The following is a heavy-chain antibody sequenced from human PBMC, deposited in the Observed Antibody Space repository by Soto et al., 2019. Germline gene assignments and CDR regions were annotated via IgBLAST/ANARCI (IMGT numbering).Heavy chain of an antibody. Sequence: PSETLSLTCTVSGGSITSGGYFWDWIRQPPGKGLEWIGTVHSTGGTYYSPSLRSRVTISVDTSKNLFSLKMTSASATDTAVYFCAKREDSSRFGGLDVWGQGTTVTVSS. CDR3: AKREDSSRFGGLDV. J-gene: IGHJ6*02. V-gene: IGHV4-39*01. CDR2: VHSTGGT. D-gene: IGHD3-3*01. CDR1: GGSITSGGYF.